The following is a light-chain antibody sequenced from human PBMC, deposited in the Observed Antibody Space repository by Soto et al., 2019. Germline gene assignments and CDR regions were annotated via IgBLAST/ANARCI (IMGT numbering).Light chain of an antibody. CDR2: VAF. Sequence: DIKMTQSPSSLSASVGDTVTMTCRASQSIALSVNWYQQKPEKAPKLLIYVAFTLESGVPSRFSGSGSGTEFTLTIRSLQPEDFATYYCQQSFRSPITFGQGTRLEIK. CDR3: QQSFRSPIT. V-gene: IGKV1-39*01. CDR1: QSIALS. J-gene: IGKJ5*01.